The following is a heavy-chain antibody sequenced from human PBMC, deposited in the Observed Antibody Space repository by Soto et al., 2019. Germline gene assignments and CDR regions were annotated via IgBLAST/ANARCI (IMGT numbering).Heavy chain of an antibody. CDR2: IYPGDSDT. CDR1: GYSFKSYW. CDR3: ARHYTMVRGVLPYYYYGMDV. Sequence: GEALKISCNGSGYSFKSYWIGWVRQVPGKGLERMGSIYPGDSDTRYSPSFQGQVTISADKSISPAYLQWSSLKASDTAMYYCARHYTMVRGVLPYYYYGMDVWGQGTTVTVSS. J-gene: IGHJ6*02. D-gene: IGHD3-10*01. V-gene: IGHV5-51*01.